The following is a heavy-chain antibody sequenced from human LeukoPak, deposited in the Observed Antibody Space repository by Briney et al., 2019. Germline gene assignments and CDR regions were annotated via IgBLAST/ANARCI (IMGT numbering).Heavy chain of an antibody. Sequence: SETLSLTCTVSGGSISSYYWSWIRQPPGKGLEWIGYIYYSGSTNYNPSLKSRVTISVDTSKNQFSLKLSSVTAANTAVYYCARGVRLAVAGTWGTDGYYHYYYMDVWGEGTTVTISS. CDR2: IYYSGST. CDR1: GGSISSYY. V-gene: IGHV4-59*01. CDR3: ARGVRLAVAGTWGTDGYYHYYYMDV. D-gene: IGHD6-19*01. J-gene: IGHJ6*03.